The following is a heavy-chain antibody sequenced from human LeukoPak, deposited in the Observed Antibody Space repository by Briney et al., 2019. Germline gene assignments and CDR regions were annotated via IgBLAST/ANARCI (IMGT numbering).Heavy chain of an antibody. Sequence: GRSLRLSCAASGFTFSNYWMHWVRQAPGKGLVWVSRINSDGSSTGYADSVKGRFTISRDNAKNTLYMQMNSLRAEDTAVYYCARRHDYGGNFPLDYWGQGTLVTVSS. V-gene: IGHV3-74*01. CDR1: GFTFSNYW. CDR3: ARRHDYGGNFPLDY. D-gene: IGHD4-23*01. CDR2: INSDGSST. J-gene: IGHJ4*02.